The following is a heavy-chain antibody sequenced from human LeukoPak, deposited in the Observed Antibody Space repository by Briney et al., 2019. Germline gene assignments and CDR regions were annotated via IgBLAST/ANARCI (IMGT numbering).Heavy chain of an antibody. CDR3: ARWGAGRTADY. CDR2: IYYDGSEQ. V-gene: IGHV3-33*08. Sequence: GVALTLSCIVSGFTFGSNGVHWVRQAPGKGLEWVAFIYYDGSEQYYADSVKGRFNISRDNSKNTLYLQMNSLRVEDTATYHCARWGAGRTADYWGQGTQVTVSS. J-gene: IGHJ4*02. CDR1: GFTFGSNG. D-gene: IGHD1-26*01.